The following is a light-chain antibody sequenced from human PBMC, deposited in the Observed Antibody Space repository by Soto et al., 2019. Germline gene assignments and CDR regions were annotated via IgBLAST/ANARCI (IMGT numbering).Light chain of an antibody. Sequence: EIGMTQSPATLSVSPGERATLSCRASQSVSSNLAWYQQKPVQAPRLLIYGASTRATGIPARFSGSGSGTEFTLNFSSLQSEDFAGYYCQQYTNYPPWTFGQGTKVEIK. V-gene: IGKV3-15*01. CDR2: GAS. CDR3: QQYTNYPPWT. J-gene: IGKJ1*01. CDR1: QSVSSN.